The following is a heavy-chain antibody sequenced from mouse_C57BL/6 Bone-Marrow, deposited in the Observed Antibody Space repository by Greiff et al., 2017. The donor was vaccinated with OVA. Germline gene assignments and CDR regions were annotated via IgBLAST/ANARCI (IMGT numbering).Heavy chain of an antibody. D-gene: IGHD2-3*01. J-gene: IGHJ3*01. CDR2: IYPRDGST. Sequence: VQLQQSDAELVKPGASVKISCKVFGYTFTDHTIHWMKQRPEQGLEWIGYIYPRDGSTKYNEKFKGKATLTADKSSSTAYMQLNSLTSEDSAVYFCARGGWLLPAWFAYWGQGTLVTVSA. V-gene: IGHV1-78*01. CDR3: ARGGWLLPAWFAY. CDR1: GYTFTDHT.